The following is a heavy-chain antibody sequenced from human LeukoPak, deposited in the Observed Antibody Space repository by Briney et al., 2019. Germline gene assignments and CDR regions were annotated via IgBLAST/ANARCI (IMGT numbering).Heavy chain of an antibody. D-gene: IGHD3-3*01. CDR3: ARELYDFWSGYYNPKDAFDI. J-gene: IGHJ3*02. CDR1: GYTFTSYR. Sequence: ASVKVSCKXSGYTFTSYRISWVRQAPGQGLEGMGWISAYNGNTNYAQKLQGRVTMTTDTSTSTAYIELRSLRSDDTAVYYCARELYDFWSGYYNPKDAFDIWGQGTMVTVSS. V-gene: IGHV1-18*01. CDR2: ISAYNGNT.